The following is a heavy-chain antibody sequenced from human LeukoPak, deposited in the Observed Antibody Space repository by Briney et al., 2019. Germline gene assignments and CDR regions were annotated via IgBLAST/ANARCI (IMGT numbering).Heavy chain of an antibody. CDR2: INPNSGGT. CDR3: ARDRNPFGEPEGSFDN. D-gene: IGHD3-10*01. CDR1: GYTITGYY. Sequence: ASVKVSCKASGYTITGYYMHWVRQAPGQGLEWMGWINPNSGGTNYAQKFQGRVTMTRDTSTSIVYMEVSSLRPEDTAVYSCARDRNPFGEPEGSFDNWGQGTLVTVSS. V-gene: IGHV1-2*02. J-gene: IGHJ4*01.